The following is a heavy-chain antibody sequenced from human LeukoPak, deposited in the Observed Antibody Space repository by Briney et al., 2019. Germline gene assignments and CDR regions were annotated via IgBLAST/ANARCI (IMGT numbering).Heavy chain of an antibody. CDR2: MNPNTGDT. Sequence: ASVRVSCKASGYTFTGYDINWVRQATGQGLELMGWMNPNTGDTGYAQRFQGRATMTRNSSTDTAYMELSGLRSEDTAVYYCTRGSLSGSSRDYWGQGTLLTVSS. CDR3: TRGSLSGSSRDY. CDR1: GYTFTGYD. J-gene: IGHJ4*02. D-gene: IGHD1-26*01. V-gene: IGHV1-8*01.